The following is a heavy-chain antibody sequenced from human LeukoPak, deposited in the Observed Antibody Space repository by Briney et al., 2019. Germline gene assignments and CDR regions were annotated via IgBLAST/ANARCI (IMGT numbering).Heavy chain of an antibody. D-gene: IGHD6-13*01. J-gene: IGHJ5*02. CDR1: GGTFISYA. V-gene: IGHV1-69*04. Sequence: SVKVSCKASGGTFISYAISWVGQAPGQGLEWMGRIIPLLGIANYAQTFQGRVTITADKSTSTAYMELSSLRSEDTAVVYCARTYSGSWSFCASWGQGTLVTVSS. CDR2: IIPLLGIA. CDR3: ARTYSGSWSFCAS.